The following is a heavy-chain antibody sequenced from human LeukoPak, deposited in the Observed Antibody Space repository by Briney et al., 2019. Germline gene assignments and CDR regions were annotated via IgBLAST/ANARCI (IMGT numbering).Heavy chain of an antibody. CDR1: GGSVNSGTYY. D-gene: IGHD3-9*01. CDR3: ARVSIYDVLTGYYLGGATFDY. CDR2: IFDSGST. Sequence: PSETLSLTCTVSGGSVNSGTYYWTWIRQPPGKGLEWIGYIFDSGSTNYNPSLKSRATISVDTSKNQFSLKLTSATAADTAVYYCARVSIYDVLTGYYLGGATFDYWGQGTLVTVSS. V-gene: IGHV4-61*01. J-gene: IGHJ4*02.